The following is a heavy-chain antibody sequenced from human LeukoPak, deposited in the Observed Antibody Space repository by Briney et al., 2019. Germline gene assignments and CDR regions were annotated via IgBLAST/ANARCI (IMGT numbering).Heavy chain of an antibody. CDR1: GGTFSSYA. J-gene: IGHJ4*02. V-gene: IGHV1-69*05. CDR3: ARVKYYDSSGYYLGYFDY. Sequence: SVKVSCKASGGTFSSYAISWVRQAPGQGLEWMGGIIPIFGTANYAQKFQGRVTITTDESTITAYMELSSLRSEDTAVYYCARVKYYDSSGYYLGYFDYWGQGTLVTVSS. CDR2: IIPIFGTA. D-gene: IGHD3-22*01.